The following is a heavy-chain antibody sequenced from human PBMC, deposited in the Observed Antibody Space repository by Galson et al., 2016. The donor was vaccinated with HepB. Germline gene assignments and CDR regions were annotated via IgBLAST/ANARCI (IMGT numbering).Heavy chain of an antibody. CDR3: AKDVYTSGSEYGMDV. D-gene: IGHD3-10*01. CDR1: GFFFSNYG. CDR2: VSYDRYSK. Sequence: SLRLSCAASGFFFSNYGMHWVRQAPGKGLAWVAVVSYDRYSKYYADSVKGRFTISRDNSKTTMYLQMNSLRVEDPAVYYCAKDVYTSGSEYGMDVWGQGTTVTVSS. J-gene: IGHJ6*02. V-gene: IGHV3-30*18.